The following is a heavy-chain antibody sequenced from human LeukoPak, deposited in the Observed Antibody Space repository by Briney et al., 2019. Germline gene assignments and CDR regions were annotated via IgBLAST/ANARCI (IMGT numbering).Heavy chain of an antibody. CDR2: IIPILGIA. CDR3: ARHPRGYSGYVRWFDP. Sequence: SVKVSCKASGGTFSSYAISWVRQAPGQGLEWMGRIIPILGIANYAQKFQGRVTITADKSTSTAYMELSSLRSEDTAVYYCARHPRGYSGYVRWFDPWGQGTLVTVSS. J-gene: IGHJ5*02. D-gene: IGHD5-12*01. V-gene: IGHV1-69*04. CDR1: GGTFSSYA.